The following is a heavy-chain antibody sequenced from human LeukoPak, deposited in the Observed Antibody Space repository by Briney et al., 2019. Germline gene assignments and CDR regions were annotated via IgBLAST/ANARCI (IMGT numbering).Heavy chain of an antibody. CDR2: IYYSGST. Sequence: SETLSLTCTVSGGSISSSSYYWGWIRQPPGKGLEWIGSIYYSGSTYYNPSLKSRVTISVDTSKNQFSLNLSSMTAADTPVYYCARLFGDPNTGGGFDYWGQGSLVTVSS. CDR3: ARLFGDPNTGGGFDY. CDR1: GGSISSSSYY. D-gene: IGHD1-14*01. V-gene: IGHV4-39*01. J-gene: IGHJ4*02.